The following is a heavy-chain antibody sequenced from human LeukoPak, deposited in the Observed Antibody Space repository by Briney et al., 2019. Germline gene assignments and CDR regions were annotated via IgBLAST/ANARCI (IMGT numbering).Heavy chain of an antibody. Sequence: GGSLRLSCAASGFTFSPYLMHWVRQGPGKGLMWVSRLNEDGSTADYADSVKGRFTMSRDNAKGKVFLEMRGLTVEDTAIYFCVRERIYYSDLAYKERENFDPWGRGTLVTVSS. CDR3: VRERIYYSDLAYKERENFDP. J-gene: IGHJ5*02. CDR2: LNEDGSTA. D-gene: IGHD1-26*01. V-gene: IGHV3-74*01. CDR1: GFTFSPYL.